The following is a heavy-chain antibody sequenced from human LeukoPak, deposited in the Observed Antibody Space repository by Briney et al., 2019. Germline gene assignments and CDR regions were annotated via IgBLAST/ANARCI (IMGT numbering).Heavy chain of an antibody. Sequence: ASVKVSCKASGFTFTSSAMQWVRQARGQRLEWIGWIVVGSGNTNYAQKFQERVTITRDMSTSTAYMELSGLRSEDTAVYYCAAVVNYGDYVYWGQGTLVTVSS. CDR3: AAVVNYGDYVY. J-gene: IGHJ4*02. V-gene: IGHV1-58*02. D-gene: IGHD4-17*01. CDR2: IVVGSGNT. CDR1: GFTFTSSA.